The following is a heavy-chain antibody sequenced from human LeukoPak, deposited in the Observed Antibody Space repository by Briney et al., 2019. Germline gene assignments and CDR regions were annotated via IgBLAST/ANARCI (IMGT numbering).Heavy chain of an antibody. V-gene: IGHV4-30-2*01. CDR2: FSHTGSA. D-gene: IGHD3-22*01. J-gene: IGHJ4*02. Sequence: SEALSLTCAVSGDSITKGGSSWTWIRQPPGKGLEWIGHFSHTGSASYIPSLKSRVTISVDKSKNQFSLKLSSVTAADTAVYYCARLNYYDSSGYYLKNFDYWDQGTLVTVSS. CDR3: ARLNYYDSSGYYLKNFDY. CDR1: GDSITKGGSS.